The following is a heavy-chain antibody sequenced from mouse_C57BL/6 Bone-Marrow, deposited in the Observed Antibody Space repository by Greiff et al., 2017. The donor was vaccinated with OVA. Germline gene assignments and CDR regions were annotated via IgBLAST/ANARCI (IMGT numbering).Heavy chain of an antibody. Sequence: VQLKQSGAELVRPGASVKLSCTASGFNIKDDYMHWVKQRPEQGLEWIGWIDPENGDTEYASKFQGKSTITADTSSNTAYLQLNSLTSEDTAVYYCTTTYGSSYPAWFAYWGQGTLVTVSA. CDR1: GFNIKDDY. J-gene: IGHJ3*01. V-gene: IGHV14-4*01. D-gene: IGHD1-1*01. CDR2: IDPENGDT. CDR3: TTTYGSSYPAWFAY.